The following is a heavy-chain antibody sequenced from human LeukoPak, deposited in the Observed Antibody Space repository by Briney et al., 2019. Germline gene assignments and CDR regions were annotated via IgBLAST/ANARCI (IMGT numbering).Heavy chain of an antibody. CDR2: IIPIFGTA. CDR3: ARGRIVLMVYAIYDY. V-gene: IGHV1-69*05. CDR1: XXXFXXXX. Sequence: KASXXXFXXXXISWVRQAPGQGLEWMGGIIPIFGTANYAQKFQGRVTITTDESTSTAYMELSSLRSEDTAVYYCARGRIVLMVYAIYDYWGQGTLVTVSS. D-gene: IGHD2-8*01. J-gene: IGHJ4*02.